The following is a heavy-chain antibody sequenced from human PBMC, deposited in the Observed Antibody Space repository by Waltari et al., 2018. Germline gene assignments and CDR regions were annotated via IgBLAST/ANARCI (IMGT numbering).Heavy chain of an antibody. Sequence: EVQLVQSGAEVKKPGATVKISCKASGYTFTDYYMNWVQQAPGKGLEWMGRVDPEEGKTIYAEKFQGRVTITADTSTDTAYMELSSLRSEDTAVYYCATEGGRGELRYFDWSLGYWGQGTLVTVSS. D-gene: IGHD3-9*01. CDR3: ATEGGRGELRYFDWSLGY. V-gene: IGHV1-69-2*01. CDR2: VDPEEGKT. CDR1: GYTFTDYY. J-gene: IGHJ4*02.